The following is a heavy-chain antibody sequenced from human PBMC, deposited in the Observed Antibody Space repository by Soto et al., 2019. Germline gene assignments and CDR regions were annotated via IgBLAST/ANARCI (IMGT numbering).Heavy chain of an antibody. Sequence: QVQLVQSEAEVKKPGSSVKVSCTASRGTFSYNTISWVRQAPGQGLEWMGRVIPMVGMSSYAQKFQGRLTITADKSTSTVYMVLNSLRPEDTAVYYCATNYGSGSTHFDYWGQGTLVTVSS. D-gene: IGHD3-10*01. CDR1: RGTFSYNT. V-gene: IGHV1-69*02. J-gene: IGHJ4*02. CDR2: VIPMVGMS. CDR3: ATNYGSGSTHFDY.